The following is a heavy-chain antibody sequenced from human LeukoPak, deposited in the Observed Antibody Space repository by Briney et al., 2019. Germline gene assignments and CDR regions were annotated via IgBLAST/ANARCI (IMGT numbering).Heavy chain of an antibody. J-gene: IGHJ2*01. Sequence: ASVKVSCKASGYTFTGYYMHWVRQAPGQGREWMGWINPNSGGTNYAQKFQGRVTMTRDTSISTAYMDLSRLRSDDTAVYYCASPHLKRGSYSSLPYWYFDLWGRGTLVTVPS. CDR2: INPNSGGT. CDR3: ASPHLKRGSYSSLPYWYFDL. CDR1: GYTFTGYY. V-gene: IGHV1-2*02. D-gene: IGHD1-26*01.